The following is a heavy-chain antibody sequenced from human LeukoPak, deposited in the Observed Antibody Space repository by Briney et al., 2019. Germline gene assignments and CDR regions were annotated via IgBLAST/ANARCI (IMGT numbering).Heavy chain of an antibody. J-gene: IGHJ6*03. Sequence: SVKVSCKASGGTFSSYAISWVRQAPGQGLEWMGGIIPIFGTANYAQKFQGRVTITADESTSTAYMELSSLRSEDTAVYYCARDGRFLEWLEEVVRGYYTDVWGKGTTVTVSS. CDR2: IIPIFGTA. V-gene: IGHV1-69*13. CDR3: ARDGRFLEWLEEVVRGYYTDV. D-gene: IGHD3-3*01. CDR1: GGTFSSYA.